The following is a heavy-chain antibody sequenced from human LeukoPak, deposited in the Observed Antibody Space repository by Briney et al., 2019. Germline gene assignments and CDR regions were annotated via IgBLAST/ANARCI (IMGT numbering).Heavy chain of an antibody. CDR1: GFTFSSQW. J-gene: IGHJ5*02. Sequence: GGSLRLSCAASGFTFSSQWMSWVRQASGKGLEWVGRIRSKANSYATAYAASVKGRFTISRDDSKNTAYLQMNSLKTEDTAVYYCTRPGSSWFGTNWFDPWGQGTLVTVSS. D-gene: IGHD3-10*01. CDR3: TRPGSSWFGTNWFDP. CDR2: IRSKANSYAT. V-gene: IGHV3-73*01.